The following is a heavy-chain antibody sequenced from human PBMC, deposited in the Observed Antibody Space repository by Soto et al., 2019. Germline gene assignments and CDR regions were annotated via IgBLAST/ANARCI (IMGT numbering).Heavy chain of an antibody. CDR1: GFTFSSYA. CDR3: ARDGYIVLMVYAMSYYFDY. V-gene: IGHV3-30*04. Sequence: GGSLRLSCAASGFTFSSYAMHWVRQAPGKGLEWVAVISYDGSNKYYADSVKGRFTISRDNSKNTLYLQMNSLRAEDMAVYYCARDGYIVLMVYAMSYYFDYWGQGTLVTVSS. CDR2: ISYDGSNK. J-gene: IGHJ4*02. D-gene: IGHD2-8*01.